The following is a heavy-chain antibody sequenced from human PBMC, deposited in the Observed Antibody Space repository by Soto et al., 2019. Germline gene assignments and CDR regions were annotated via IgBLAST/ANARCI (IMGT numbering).Heavy chain of an antibody. CDR3: ARDRDSGWDFDY. J-gene: IGHJ4*02. V-gene: IGHV3-30-3*01. CDR1: GFTFSSYA. Sequence: QVQLVESGGGVVQPGRSLRLSCAASGFTFSSYAMHWVRQAPGKGLEWVAVISYDGSNKYYADSVKGRFTISRDNSKNTLYLQMNSLRAEDTAVYYCARDRDSGWDFDYWGQGTLVTVSS. D-gene: IGHD6-19*01. CDR2: ISYDGSNK.